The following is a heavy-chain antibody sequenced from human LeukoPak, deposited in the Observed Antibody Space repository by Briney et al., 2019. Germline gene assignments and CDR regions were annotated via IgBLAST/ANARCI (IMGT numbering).Heavy chain of an antibody. Sequence: PGGSLRLSCAASGFTFTNYAMSWVRQPPGKGLEWVSAIGGSGNTYYTDSVKGRFTISRDNSKNTLYLAMYSLRAEDTAVYYCAKDRDHISGAGSFDYWGQGTLVTVSS. V-gene: IGHV3-23*01. CDR2: IGGSGNT. J-gene: IGHJ4*02. CDR1: GFTFTNYA. D-gene: IGHD6-13*01. CDR3: AKDRDHISGAGSFDY.